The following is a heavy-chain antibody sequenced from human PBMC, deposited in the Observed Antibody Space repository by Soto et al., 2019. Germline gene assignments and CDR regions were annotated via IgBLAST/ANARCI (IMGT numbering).Heavy chain of an antibody. Sequence: SETLSLTCTVSGRSISSYYWSWIQQPPGKGLEWIGYIYYSGSTNYNPSLKSRVTISVDTSKNQFSLKLSSVTAADTAVYSGACYSGSYWKPAPIDYWGQGTLITVSS. CDR2: IYYSGST. CDR3: ACYSGSYWKPAPIDY. CDR1: GRSISSYY. D-gene: IGHD1-26*01. V-gene: IGHV4-59*08. J-gene: IGHJ4*02.